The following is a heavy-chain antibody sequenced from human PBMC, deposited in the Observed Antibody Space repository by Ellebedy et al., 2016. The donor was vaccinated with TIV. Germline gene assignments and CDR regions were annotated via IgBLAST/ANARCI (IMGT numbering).Heavy chain of an antibody. CDR3: ARTVVAANNWFDP. V-gene: IGHV4-61*02. J-gene: IGHJ5*02. CDR2: LYTSGST. Sequence: MPSETLSLTCTVFGGSISPSSYYLSWSRKPAGKGLEWIGRLYTSGSTNYNPSLKSRVTMSVDTSKNQFSLQLSSVTAADTAVYYCARTVVAANNWFDPWGQGTLVTVSS. CDR1: GGSISPSSYY. D-gene: IGHD2-15*01.